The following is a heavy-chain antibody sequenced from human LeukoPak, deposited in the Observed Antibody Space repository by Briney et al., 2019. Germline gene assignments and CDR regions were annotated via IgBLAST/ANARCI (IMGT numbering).Heavy chain of an antibody. CDR3: AKSFYDYVWGSYPSDY. Sequence: GGSLRLSCAASGFTFSSYAMSWVRQAPGKGLEWVSAISGSGGSTYYADSVKGRFTISRDNSKNTLYLQMNSLRADDTAVYYCAKSFYDYVWGSYPSDYWGQGTLVTVSS. V-gene: IGHV3-23*01. CDR2: ISGSGGST. CDR1: GFTFSSYA. J-gene: IGHJ4*02. D-gene: IGHD3-16*01.